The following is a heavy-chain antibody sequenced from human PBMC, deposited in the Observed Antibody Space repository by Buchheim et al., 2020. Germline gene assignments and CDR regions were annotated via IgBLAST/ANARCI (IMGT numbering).Heavy chain of an antibody. CDR1: RGTFDNYP. Sequence: VHLVQSGAEVKKPGSSLKVSCKASRGTFDNYPITWVRQAPGQGLEWMGGILPVVGTANYAQKFQGRVTLHADMSTSTVYMDLRSLRSEDTAVYYCARADSSASSDYFDHWGQGTL. J-gene: IGHJ4*02. D-gene: IGHD6-25*01. CDR3: ARADSSASSDYFDH. CDR2: ILPVVGTA. V-gene: IGHV1-69*06.